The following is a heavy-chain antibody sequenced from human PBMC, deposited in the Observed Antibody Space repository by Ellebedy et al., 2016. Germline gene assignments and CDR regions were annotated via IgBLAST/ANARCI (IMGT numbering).Heavy chain of an antibody. CDR2: IYNGKT. Sequence: SETLSLXXSVSGYSISSAYYWSWIRQPPGKGLEYIGYIYNGKTNYNPSLGSRVTISVDTSKSHFSLRLTSVTAADTAVYYCASDDYGSGSYYRVWGQGTLVTVSA. J-gene: IGHJ4*02. D-gene: IGHD3-10*01. CDR3: ASDDYGSGSYYRV. V-gene: IGHV4-61*03. CDR1: GYSISSAYY.